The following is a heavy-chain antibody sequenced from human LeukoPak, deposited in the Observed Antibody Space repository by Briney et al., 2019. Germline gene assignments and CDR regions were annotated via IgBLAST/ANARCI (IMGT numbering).Heavy chain of an antibody. J-gene: IGHJ3*01. CDR2: IWYDGSNK. V-gene: IGHV3-33*01. Sequence: ARSLRLSCAASGFTFNTFDMHWVRQAPGKGLEWVAVIWYDGSNKYYADSVKGRFTISRDNSKNTLYLQMNSLRAEDTAVYYCARQSSATIVSAFAFWGQGTVDTVSS. D-gene: IGHD2-15*01. CDR3: ARQSSATIVSAFAF. CDR1: GFTFNTFD.